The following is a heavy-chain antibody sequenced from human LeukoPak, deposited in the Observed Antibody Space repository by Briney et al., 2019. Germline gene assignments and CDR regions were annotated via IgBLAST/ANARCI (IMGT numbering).Heavy chain of an antibody. CDR2: FYRGIST. J-gene: IGHJ3*02. CDR3: ARYYDSSGYTQGAFDI. D-gene: IGHD3-22*01. CDR1: GFTVSSNY. Sequence: PGGSLRLSCAASGFTVSSNYMSWVRQAPEKGLEWVSSFYRGISTYYADSVKGRFTTSRDHSKNTVYLQMDSLRPEDTAVYYCARYYDSSGYTQGAFDIWGQGTMVTVS. V-gene: IGHV3-66*02.